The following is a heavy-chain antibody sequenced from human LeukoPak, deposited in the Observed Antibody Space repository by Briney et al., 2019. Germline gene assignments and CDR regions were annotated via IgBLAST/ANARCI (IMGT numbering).Heavy chain of an antibody. V-gene: IGHV3-30*03. J-gene: IGHJ4*02. CDR1: GFTFSSYG. CDR2: ISYDGSNK. D-gene: IGHD3-22*01. Sequence: GRSLRLSCAASGFTFSSYGMHWVRQAPGKGLEWVAVISYDGSNKYYADSVKGRFTISRDNSKNTLYLQMNSLRAEDTAVYYCHFNYYDSSGYQFDYWGQGTLVTDSS. CDR3: HFNYYDSSGYQFDY.